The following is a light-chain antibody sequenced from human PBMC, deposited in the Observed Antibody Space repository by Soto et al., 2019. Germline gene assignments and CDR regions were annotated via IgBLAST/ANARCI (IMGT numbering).Light chain of an antibody. Sequence: QSALTQPTSVSGSPGQSSTISCTGTSSDVGGYHYVSWYQQHPGKAPKLMIYDVSNRPSEVSNRFSGSKSGNTASLTISGLQAEDEADYYCSSYTSSSTLEVFGGGTKLTVL. J-gene: IGLJ2*01. CDR3: SSYTSSSTLEV. CDR2: DVS. CDR1: SSDVGGYHY. V-gene: IGLV2-14*01.